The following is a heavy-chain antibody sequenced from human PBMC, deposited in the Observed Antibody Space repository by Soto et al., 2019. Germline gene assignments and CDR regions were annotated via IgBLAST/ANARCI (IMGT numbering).Heavy chain of an antibody. J-gene: IGHJ6*02. V-gene: IGHV4-59*07. D-gene: IGHD3-10*02. CDR2: IYYSGST. Sequence: PSDTLSLTCPDHGYSFNSYYWSWIRQPPWKGLEWIGYIYYSGSTNFNPSLKSRVTISVDTSKNQFSLKLSSVTAADTAVYYCASVRGGYYYAMDVWGQGTTVTVS. CDR1: GYSFNSYY. CDR3: ASVRGGYYYAMDV.